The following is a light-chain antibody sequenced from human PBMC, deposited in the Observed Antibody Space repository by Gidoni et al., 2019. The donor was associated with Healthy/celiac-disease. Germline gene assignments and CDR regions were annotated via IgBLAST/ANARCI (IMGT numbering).Light chain of an antibody. CDR1: QSVSNY. CDR2: DTS. J-gene: IGKJ1*01. V-gene: IGKV3-11*01. Sequence: EVVLTQSPPTLSLSPGERATLPCRASQSVSNYLAWYQQKGGQAPRLLIYDTSLRATGIPTRFSGSGSGTDLTLTISSLEPEDFGIYYCQQRASWPPTFGQGTRVDIK. CDR3: QQRASWPPT.